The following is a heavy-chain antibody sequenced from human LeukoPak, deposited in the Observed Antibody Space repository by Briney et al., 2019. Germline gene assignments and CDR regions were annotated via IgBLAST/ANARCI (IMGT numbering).Heavy chain of an antibody. CDR3: ARVNYGGNSFSDY. D-gene: IGHD4-23*01. Sequence: GGSLRLSCAASGFTFSTYWMHWVRQAPGKGLVWVSRVNSDGTNKNYADSVKGRFTISRDNAKNTLYLQMNSLRAEDTAVYYCARVNYGGNSFSDYWGQGTLVTVSS. CDR2: VNSDGTNK. J-gene: IGHJ4*02. CDR1: GFTFSTYW. V-gene: IGHV3-74*01.